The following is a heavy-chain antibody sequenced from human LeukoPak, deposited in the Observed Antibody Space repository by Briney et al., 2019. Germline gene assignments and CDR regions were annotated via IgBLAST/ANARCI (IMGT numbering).Heavy chain of an antibody. CDR3: ASGRWELLQDC. CDR2: ITGSSGWV. V-gene: IGHV3-23*01. Sequence: GGSLRLSCAASGSTFSSYAMSWVRQAPGKGLEWVSAITGSSGWVYYADSVKGRFTISRDNSKNTLYLQMNSLRAEDTAIYYCASGRWELLQDCWGQGTLVTVSS. CDR1: GSTFSSYA. J-gene: IGHJ4*02. D-gene: IGHD1-26*01.